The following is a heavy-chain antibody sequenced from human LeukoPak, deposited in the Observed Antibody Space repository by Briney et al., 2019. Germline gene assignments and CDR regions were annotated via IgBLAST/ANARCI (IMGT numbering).Heavy chain of an antibody. V-gene: IGHV4-59*12. D-gene: IGHD6-19*01. CDR1: RVPRPCYY. J-gene: IGHJ4*02. CDR3: FGFGLSSGWAG. Sequence: QVQLQESSPRLGQPTQTLSPPGTVSRVPRPCYYRSWTRQPPGKRRERVGYVYYSGSTNYNPSLKSRVNISIDTSKNQFSLRLNSVTAADTAVYYCFGFGLSSGWAGWGQGTLVTVSS. CDR2: VYYSGST.